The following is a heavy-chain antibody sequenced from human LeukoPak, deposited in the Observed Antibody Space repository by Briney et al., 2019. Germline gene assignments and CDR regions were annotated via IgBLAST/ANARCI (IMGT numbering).Heavy chain of an antibody. Sequence: GASVKVSCKASGGTFSSYAISWVRQAPGQGLEWMGGIIPIFGTANYAQKFQGRVTITADESTSTAYMELSSLRSEDTAVYYCARDRPDTITGTNYAYYYYGMDVWGQGTTVTVSS. J-gene: IGHJ6*02. V-gene: IGHV1-69*13. CDR3: ARDRPDTITGTNYAYYYYGMDV. CDR2: IIPIFGTA. CDR1: GGTFSSYA. D-gene: IGHD1-7*01.